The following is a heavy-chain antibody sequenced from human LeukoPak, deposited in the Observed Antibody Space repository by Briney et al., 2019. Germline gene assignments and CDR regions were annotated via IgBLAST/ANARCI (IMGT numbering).Heavy chain of an antibody. CDR1: GFTFSSYA. V-gene: IGHV3-30*04. Sequence: GGSLRLSCAASGFTFSSYAMHWVRQAPGKGLEWVAVISYDGSNKYYADSVKGRFTISRDNSKNTPYLQMNSLRAEDTAVYYCARGSRIAAAGRGPDYWGQGTLVTVSS. D-gene: IGHD6-13*01. CDR2: ISYDGSNK. CDR3: ARGSRIAAAGRGPDY. J-gene: IGHJ4*02.